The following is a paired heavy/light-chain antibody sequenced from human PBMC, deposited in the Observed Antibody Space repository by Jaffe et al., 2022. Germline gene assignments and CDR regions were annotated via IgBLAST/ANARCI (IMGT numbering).Light chain of an antibody. Sequence: DIQLTQSPSFLSASVGDRVTITCRASQGISSYLAWYQQKPGKAPKLLIYAASTLQSGVPSRFSGSGSGTEFTLTISSLQPEDFATYYCQHLPGITFGQGTRLEIK. J-gene: IGKJ5*01. V-gene: IGKV1-9*01. CDR2: AAS. CDR1: QGISSY. CDR3: QHLPGIT.
Heavy chain of an antibody. CDR1: GFTFGDYA. D-gene: IGHD3-9*01. V-gene: IGHV3-49*04. J-gene: IGHJ4*02. CDR2: IRSKAYGGTT. Sequence: EVQLVESGGGLVQPGRSLRLSCTASGFTFGDYAMSWVRQAPGKGLEWVGFIRSKAYGGTTEYAASVKGRFTISRDDSKSIAYLQMNSLKTEDTAVYYCTNLQISPHHFDWLLPTTPPVDYWGQGTLVTVSS. CDR3: TNLQISPHHFDWLLPTTPPVDY.